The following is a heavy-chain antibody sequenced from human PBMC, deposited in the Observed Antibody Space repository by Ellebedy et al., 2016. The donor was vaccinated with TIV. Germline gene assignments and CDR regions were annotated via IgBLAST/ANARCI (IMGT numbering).Heavy chain of an antibody. CDR3: ARGDSSGWYGVNKFDY. V-gene: IGHV4-34*01. CDR1: GGSFSGYY. CDR2: INHSGST. D-gene: IGHD6-19*01. Sequence: GSLRLXCAVYGGSFSGYYWSWIRQPPGKGLEWIGEINHSGSTNYNPSLKSRVTISVDTSKNQFSLKLSSVTAADTAVYYCARGDSSGWYGVNKFDYWGQGTLVTVSS. J-gene: IGHJ4*02.